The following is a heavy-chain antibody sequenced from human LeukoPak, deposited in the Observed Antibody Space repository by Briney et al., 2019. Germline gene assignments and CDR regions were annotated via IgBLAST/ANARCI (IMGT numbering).Heavy chain of an antibody. D-gene: IGHD5-18*01. CDR1: GGSISSSTYF. J-gene: IGHJ4*02. CDR3: ARVDTAGARNAYYFDY. Sequence: PSETLSLTCTVSGGSISSSTYFWGWIRQPPGKGLEWIGYIYYSGSTNYNPSLKSRVTISVDTSKNQFSLKLSSVTAADTAVYYCARVDTAGARNAYYFDYWGQGTLVTVSS. CDR2: IYYSGST. V-gene: IGHV4-61*05.